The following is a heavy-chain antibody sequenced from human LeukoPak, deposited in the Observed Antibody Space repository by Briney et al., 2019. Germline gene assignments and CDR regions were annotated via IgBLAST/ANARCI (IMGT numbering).Heavy chain of an antibody. CDR2: ISYDGSNK. Sequence: GGSLRLSCAASGLTFSSYAMHWVRQAPGKGLEWVAVISYDGSNKYYADSVKGRFTISRDNSKNTLYLQMNSLRAEDTAVYYCARGTYYYGSGSYYTDYWGQGTLVTVSS. V-gene: IGHV3-30-3*01. CDR3: ARGTYYYGSGSYYTDY. D-gene: IGHD3-10*01. J-gene: IGHJ4*02. CDR1: GLTFSSYA.